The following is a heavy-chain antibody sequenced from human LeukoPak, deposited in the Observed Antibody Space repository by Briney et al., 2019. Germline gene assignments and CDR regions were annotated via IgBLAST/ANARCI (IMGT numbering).Heavy chain of an antibody. CDR1: GFTFSSYS. CDR3: ARLTRGVYLYSSSSYGMDV. J-gene: IGHJ6*02. Sequence: GGSLRLSCAASGFTFSSYSMNWVRQAPGKGLEWVSYISSSSSTIYYADSVKGRFTISRDNAKNSLYLQMNSLRAEDTAVYYCARLTRGVYLYSSSSYGMDVWGQGTTVTVSS. D-gene: IGHD6-6*01. CDR2: ISSSSSTI. V-gene: IGHV3-48*04.